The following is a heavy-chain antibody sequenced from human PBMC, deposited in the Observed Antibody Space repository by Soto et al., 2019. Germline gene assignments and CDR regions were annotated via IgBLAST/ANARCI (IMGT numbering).Heavy chain of an antibody. Sequence: GCSLRLCCASSGLTVSSYWMSLVRQAPGKGLEWVANIKQDGSEKYYVDSVKGRFTISRDNAKNSLYLQMNSLRAEDTAVYYCARDSSSPLDYWGQGTLVTVSS. J-gene: IGHJ4*02. CDR2: IKQDGSEK. CDR1: GLTVSSYW. V-gene: IGHV3-7*05. CDR3: ARDSSSPLDY. D-gene: IGHD6-6*01.